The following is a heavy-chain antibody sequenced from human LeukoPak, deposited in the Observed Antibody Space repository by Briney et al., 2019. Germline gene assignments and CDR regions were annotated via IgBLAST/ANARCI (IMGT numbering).Heavy chain of an antibody. J-gene: IGHJ6*02. D-gene: IGHD2-2*02. CDR2: IIPIFGTA. Sequence: SVQVSCKASGGTFSSYAISWVRQAPGQGLEWMGGIIPIFGTANYAQKFQGRVTITADESTSTAYMELSSLRSEDTAVYYCARALVYCSSTSCYKTYYYGMDVWGQGTTVTVSS. V-gene: IGHV1-69*13. CDR1: GGTFSSYA. CDR3: ARALVYCSSTSCYKTYYYGMDV.